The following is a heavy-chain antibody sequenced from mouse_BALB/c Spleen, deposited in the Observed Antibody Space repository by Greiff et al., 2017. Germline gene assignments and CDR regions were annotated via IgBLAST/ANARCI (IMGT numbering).Heavy chain of an antibody. D-gene: IGHD2-14*01. CDR2: IWGDGST. J-gene: IGHJ3*01. V-gene: IGHV2-6-7*01. CDR1: GFSLTGYG. Sequence: QVQLQQSGPGLVAPSQSLSITCTVSGFSLTGYGVNWVRQPPGKGLEWLGMIWGDGSTDYNSALKSRLSISKDNSKSQVFLKMNSLQTDDTARYYCAREASYYRYEGVFAYWGQGTLVTVSA. CDR3: AREASYYRYEGVFAY.